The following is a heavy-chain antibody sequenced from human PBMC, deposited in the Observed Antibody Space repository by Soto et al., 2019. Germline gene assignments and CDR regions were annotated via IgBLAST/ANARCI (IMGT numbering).Heavy chain of an antibody. CDR1: GFTFSSYG. CDR2: IWYDGSNK. Sequence: QVQLVESGGGVVQPGRSLRLSCAASGFTFSSYGMHWVRQAPGKGLEWVAIIWYDGSNKYYADSVKGRFTISRDNSKNTLYLQMNSLRAEDTAVYYCARDRGRTGTAGMDVWGQGTTVTVYS. CDR3: ARDRGRTGTAGMDV. V-gene: IGHV3-33*01. J-gene: IGHJ6*02. D-gene: IGHD1-1*01.